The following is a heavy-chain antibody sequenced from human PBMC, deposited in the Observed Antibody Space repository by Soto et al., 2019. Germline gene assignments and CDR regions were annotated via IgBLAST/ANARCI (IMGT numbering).Heavy chain of an antibody. J-gene: IGHJ4*02. V-gene: IGHV4-59*01. CDR2: IYYTGST. D-gene: IGHD4-17*01. CDR1: GGSISSYY. Sequence: SETLSLTCTVSGGSISSYYWSWIRQPPGKGLESIGYIYYTGSTNYNPPLKSRVTISVDTSKNQFSLKLSSVTAADTAVYYCARAGDYGDWDFDYWGQGALVTVSS. CDR3: ARAGDYGDWDFDY.